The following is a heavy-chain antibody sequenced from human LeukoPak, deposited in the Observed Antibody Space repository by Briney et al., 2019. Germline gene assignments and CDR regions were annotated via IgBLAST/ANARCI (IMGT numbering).Heavy chain of an antibody. V-gene: IGHV3-7*04. CDR1: GFTFSSYW. Sequence: HPGGSLRLSCAASGFTFSSYWMTWVRQAPGKGLEWVANIKYGGSEKYYADSVKGRFTISRDNAKNSLYLQMNSLRAEDTAVYFCARAEGYSYAFYFVYWGQGTPVTVSS. CDR3: ARAEGYSYAFYFVY. CDR2: IKYGGSEK. D-gene: IGHD5-18*01. J-gene: IGHJ4*02.